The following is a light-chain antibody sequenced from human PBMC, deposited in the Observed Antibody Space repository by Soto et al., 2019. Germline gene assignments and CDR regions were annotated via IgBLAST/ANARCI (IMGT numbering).Light chain of an antibody. J-gene: IGKJ4*01. CDR3: QQRSNWPLT. V-gene: IGKV1-39*01. CDR2: AAS. CDR1: QSSSNF. Sequence: IPMTQSPSSLSAPVGDRVTITCRAGQSSSNFLNWYQQRPGKAPKLLIYAASTLQSGVPSRFSGSGSGTDFTLTISSLEPEDFAVYYCQQRSNWPLTFGGGTKVDIK.